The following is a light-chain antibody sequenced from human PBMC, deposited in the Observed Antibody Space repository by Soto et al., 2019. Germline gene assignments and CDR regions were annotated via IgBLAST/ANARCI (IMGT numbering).Light chain of an antibody. CDR2: TKN. J-gene: IGLJ3*02. CDR1: NSNIGSNT. CDR3: ASWDDSLNGPV. Sequence: QSVLTQPPSASGTPGQRVTISCSGSNSNIGSNTLNWYQQLPGTAPKLLIYTKNHRPSGVPDRFSGSKSGTSASLAISGLQSEDEADYYCASWDDSLNGPVFGGGTKLTVL. V-gene: IGLV1-44*01.